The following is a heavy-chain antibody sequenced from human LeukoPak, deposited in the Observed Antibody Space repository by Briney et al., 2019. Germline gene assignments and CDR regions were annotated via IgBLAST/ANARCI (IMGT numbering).Heavy chain of an antibody. V-gene: IGHV4-34*01. Sequence: SETLSLTCAVYGGSFSGYYWSWIRQPPGKGLEWIGEINHSGSTNYNPSLKSRVTISVDTSKNQFSLKLSSVTAADTAVYYCAGDYNYYDSSGYYRRVYYFDYWGQGTLVTVSS. J-gene: IGHJ4*02. CDR3: AGDYNYYDSSGYYRRVYYFDY. CDR1: GGSFSGYY. CDR2: INHSGST. D-gene: IGHD3-22*01.